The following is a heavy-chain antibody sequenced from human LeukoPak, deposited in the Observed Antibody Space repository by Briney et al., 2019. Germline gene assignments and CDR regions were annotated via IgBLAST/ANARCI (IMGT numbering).Heavy chain of an antibody. CDR1: GDSVSSDGSSNYY. CDR3: ASFEVDSIGNYYINV. D-gene: IGHD5-12*01. CDR2: VYFGGLT. Sequence: SETLSLTCTVSGDSVSSDGSSNYYWGWIRQTPGKGLQWIGSVYFGGLTYYSPSLESRVTISAHTSRYQFFLNLTSVTAADTAVYFCASFEVDSIGNYYINVWGKGTAVIVS. J-gene: IGHJ6*03. V-gene: IGHV4-39*01.